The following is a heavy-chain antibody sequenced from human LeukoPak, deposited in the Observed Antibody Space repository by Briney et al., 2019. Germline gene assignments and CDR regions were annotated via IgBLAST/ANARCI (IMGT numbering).Heavy chain of an antibody. D-gene: IGHD3-22*01. CDR3: VRGGVGITGLDY. J-gene: IGHJ4*02. CDR1: GFTFTTYW. Sequence: GGSLRLSCAASGFTFTTYWMYWVRQPPGKGLMWGSRINSDASTTTYADFVKGRFTISRDNAKSTLYLQMNSLRAEDTAVYYCVRGGVGITGLDYWGQGTLVTVSS. CDR2: INSDASTT. V-gene: IGHV3-74*01.